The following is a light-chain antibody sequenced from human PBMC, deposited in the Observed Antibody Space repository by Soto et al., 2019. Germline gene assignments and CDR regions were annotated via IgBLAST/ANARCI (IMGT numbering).Light chain of an antibody. Sequence: QPLLTHPPSSSASLGASVTLTCTLSSGYSNYKVDWYQQRPGKGPRFVMRVGTGGIVGSKGDGIPDRFSVLGSGLNRYLNIKNIQEEDESDYHCGADHGSGSNFVYVFGTGTKVTGL. CDR3: GADHGSGSNFVYV. CDR1: SGYSNYK. CDR2: VGTGGIVG. J-gene: IGLJ1*01. V-gene: IGLV9-49*01.